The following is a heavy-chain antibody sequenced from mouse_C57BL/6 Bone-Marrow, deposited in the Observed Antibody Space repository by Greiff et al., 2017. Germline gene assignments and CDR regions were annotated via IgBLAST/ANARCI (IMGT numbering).Heavy chain of an antibody. D-gene: IGHD2-12*01. CDR1: GYTFTDYY. CDR2: INPYNGGT. CDR3: ARCSNDRYFDYFDY. Sequence: EVQLQQSGPVLVKPGASVKMSCKASGYTFTDYYMNWVKQSHGKSLEWIGVINPYNGGTSYNQKFKGKATLTVDKSSSTAYMELNSLTSEDSAVYYCARCSNDRYFDYFDYWGQGTTLTVSS. J-gene: IGHJ2*01. V-gene: IGHV1-19*01.